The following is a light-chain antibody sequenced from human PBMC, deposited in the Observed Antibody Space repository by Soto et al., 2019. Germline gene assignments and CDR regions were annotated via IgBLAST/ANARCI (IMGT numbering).Light chain of an antibody. V-gene: IGLV1-44*01. Sequence: QSVLTQPPSASGTPGQRVTMSGSGSSSNSGGSSVNLYQHLPGTAPKLLIYTNSRRPSGVPDRFSGSKSGTSASLTISGPQSEDEAFYYCAAWDYSLSAYVFGTGTKVTVL. J-gene: IGLJ1*01. CDR2: TNS. CDR3: AAWDYSLSAYV. CDR1: SSNSGGSS.